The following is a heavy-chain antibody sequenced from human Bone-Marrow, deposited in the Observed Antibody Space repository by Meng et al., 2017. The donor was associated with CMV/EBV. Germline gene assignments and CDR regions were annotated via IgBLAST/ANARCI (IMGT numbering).Heavy chain of an antibody. Sequence: SVKVSCKASGGTFSSYAISWVRQAPGQGLEWMGGIIPILGIANYAQKFQGRVTITADKSTSTAYMELSSRRSEDTAVYYCARERNGYCGGDCYPSFYYGMDVWGQGTTVTVSS. V-gene: IGHV1-69*10. J-gene: IGHJ6*02. CDR2: IIPILGIA. CDR3: ARERNGYCGGDCYPSFYYGMDV. CDR1: GGTFSSYA. D-gene: IGHD2-21*01.